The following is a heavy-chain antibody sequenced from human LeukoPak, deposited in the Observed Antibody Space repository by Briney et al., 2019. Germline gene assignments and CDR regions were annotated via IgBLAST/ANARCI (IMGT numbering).Heavy chain of an antibody. CDR3: ARWELLRFDP. J-gene: IGHJ5*02. CDR1: EFTFSFYG. Sequence: PAGGSLRLSCATSEFTFSFYGMNWVRQAPGKGLEWVSYISSSGSTIYYADSVKGRFTISRDNAKNSLYLQMNSLRAEDTAVYYCARWELLRFDPWGQGTLVTVSS. V-gene: IGHV3-48*04. CDR2: ISSSGSTI. D-gene: IGHD1-26*01.